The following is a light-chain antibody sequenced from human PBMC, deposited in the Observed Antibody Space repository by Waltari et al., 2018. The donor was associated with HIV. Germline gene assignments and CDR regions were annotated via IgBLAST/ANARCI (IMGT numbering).Light chain of an antibody. Sequence: QSALTQPPSASGSLGQSVTISCSGTSDDLGGYNYLFWYQQYPAKAPKLLIYEVNKRPSGVPDRFSGSKSLNTASLTVSGLQAEDEAHYFCSSFAGSNTVVFGGGTKLTVL. CDR1: SDDLGGYNY. CDR3: SSFAGSNTVV. J-gene: IGLJ2*01. V-gene: IGLV2-8*01. CDR2: EVN.